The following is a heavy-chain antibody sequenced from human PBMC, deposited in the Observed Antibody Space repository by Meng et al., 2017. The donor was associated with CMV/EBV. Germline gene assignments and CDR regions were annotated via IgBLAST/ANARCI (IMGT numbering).Heavy chain of an antibody. J-gene: IGHJ4*02. CDR1: GFTFSSYA. CDR2: ISGSGVST. CDR3: ARLLCSSTSCYFDY. Sequence: GESLKISCAASGFTFSSYAMSWVRQAPGKGLEWVSAISGSGVSTYYADSVRGRFTISRDNSKNTLYLQMNGLRAEDTAVYYCARLLCSSTSCYFDYWGQGTLVTVSS. V-gene: IGHV3-23*01. D-gene: IGHD2-2*01.